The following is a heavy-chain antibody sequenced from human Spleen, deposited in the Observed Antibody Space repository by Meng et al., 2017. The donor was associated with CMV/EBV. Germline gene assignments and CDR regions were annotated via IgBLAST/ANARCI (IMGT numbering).Heavy chain of an antibody. Sequence: DIFWGNVISWVRQAPGQGFEWMGGIIPILGSANYAQKFVGRVTITADESTKIAYMELSSLRSDDTAIYYCARDLADGFWSGCYDYWGQGTPVTVSS. CDR3: ARDLADGFWSGCYDY. D-gene: IGHD3-3*01. J-gene: IGHJ4*02. CDR1: DIFWGNV. CDR2: IIPILGSA. V-gene: IGHV1-69*01.